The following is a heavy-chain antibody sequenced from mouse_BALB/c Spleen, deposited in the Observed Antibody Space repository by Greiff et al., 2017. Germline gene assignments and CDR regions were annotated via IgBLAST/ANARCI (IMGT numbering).Heavy chain of an antibody. Sequence: VKLVESGPGLVAPSQSLSITCTVSGFSFSRYSVHWVRQPPGKGLEWLGMIWGGGSADYNSTLKSRLSISKDNAKSQSFLKMNSLQTDDTAMYYCARGKYGNDSYAMDYWGQGTSVTVSS. CDR3: ARGKYGNDSYAMDY. CDR2: IWGGGSA. D-gene: IGHD2-10*02. V-gene: IGHV2-6-4*01. CDR1: GFSFSRYS. J-gene: IGHJ4*01.